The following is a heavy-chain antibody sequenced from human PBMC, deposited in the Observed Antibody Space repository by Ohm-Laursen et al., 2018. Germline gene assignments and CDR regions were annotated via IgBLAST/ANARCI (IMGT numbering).Heavy chain of an antibody. D-gene: IGHD6-13*01. CDR2: IDWDDDK. CDR1: GVSLSTSGMC. J-gene: IGHJ4*02. V-gene: IGHV2-70*16. Sequence: TQTLTLTCTFSGVSLSTSGMCVSWIRQPPGKALEWLARIDWDDDKFYRTSLKTRLTISKDTSKNQVVLTGTNMYPVDTATYYGAGFRRYSSSWFYFDYWGQGTLVTVSS. CDR3: AGFRRYSSSWFYFDY.